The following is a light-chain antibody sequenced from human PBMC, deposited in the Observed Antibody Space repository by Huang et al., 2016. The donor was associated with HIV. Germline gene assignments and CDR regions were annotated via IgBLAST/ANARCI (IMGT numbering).Light chain of an antibody. CDR2: WAS. CDR3: QQYYDSFWT. CDR1: QSLLYNSNNKNY. Sequence: DIVMTQSPDSLTVSLGGKATIHCKSSQSLLYNSNNKNYLSWYQQKPGQPPKLLIYWASARESGVPDRFNGSGSGTNFALTISSLQAEDVAIYYCQQYYDSFWTFGQGTLVEIK. J-gene: IGKJ1*01. V-gene: IGKV4-1*01.